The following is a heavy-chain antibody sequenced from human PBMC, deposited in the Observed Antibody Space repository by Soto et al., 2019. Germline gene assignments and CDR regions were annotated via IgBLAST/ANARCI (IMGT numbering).Heavy chain of an antibody. CDR1: GGSISSGDYY. Sequence: QVQLQESGPGLVKPSQTLSLTCTVSGGSISSGDYYWSWIRQPPGKGLEWIGYIYYSGSTYYNPSLKSRVTISVDTSKNQFSLKLSSVTAADTAVYYCARGRRMGCYGSGSDDFDYWGQGTLVTVSS. D-gene: IGHD3-10*01. CDR3: ARGRRMGCYGSGSDDFDY. J-gene: IGHJ4*02. CDR2: IYYSGST. V-gene: IGHV4-30-4*01.